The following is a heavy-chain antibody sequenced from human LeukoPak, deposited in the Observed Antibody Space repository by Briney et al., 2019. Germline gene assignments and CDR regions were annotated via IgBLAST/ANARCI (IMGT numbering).Heavy chain of an antibody. Sequence: GGSLRLSCAASGFTFDDYAMHWVRQVPGKGLEWVSLISWDGDSTYYADSVKGRFTISRDNSKNSLYLQMNSLRAKDTALYYCAKDNWGHRFDALDIWGQGTMVTVSS. D-gene: IGHD7-27*01. J-gene: IGHJ3*02. CDR3: AKDNWGHRFDALDI. V-gene: IGHV3-43D*04. CDR2: ISWDGDST. CDR1: GFTFDDYA.